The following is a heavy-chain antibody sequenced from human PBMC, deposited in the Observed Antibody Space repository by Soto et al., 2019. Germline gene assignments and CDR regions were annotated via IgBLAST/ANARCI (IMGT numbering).Heavy chain of an antibody. J-gene: IGHJ1*01. D-gene: IGHD6-6*01. CDR3: STSVRYLQH. CDR2: VYYSGTT. V-gene: IGHV4-61*04. Sequence: PSETLSLTCTVSGGSIDSGDYYWSWIRQPPGKGLEWIGYVYYSGTTNYNPFLKSRVTLSLDKSKNQFSLKASDTAIYYCSKFKYSTSVRYLQHWGQGTPVTVSS. CDR1: GGSIDSGDYY.